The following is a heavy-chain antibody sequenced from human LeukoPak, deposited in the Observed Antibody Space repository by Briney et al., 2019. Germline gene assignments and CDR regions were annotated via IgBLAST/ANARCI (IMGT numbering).Heavy chain of an antibody. V-gene: IGHV3-23*01. CDR2: ISGSGGST. D-gene: IGHD2-15*01. CDR1: GFTFSSYA. Sequence: PGGSLRLSCAASGFTFSSYAMSWVRQAPGKGLEWVSAISGSGGSTYYADSVKGRFTISRDNSKDTLYLQMTYLRPEDKAVYYCARDPSFVGLAVAADYWGQGTLVTVSS. J-gene: IGHJ4*02. CDR3: ARDPSFVGLAVAADY.